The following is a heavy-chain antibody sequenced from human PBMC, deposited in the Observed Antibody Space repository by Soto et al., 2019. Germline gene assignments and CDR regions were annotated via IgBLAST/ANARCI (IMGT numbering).Heavy chain of an antibody. Sequence: EVQLVESGGGLVQPGRSLRLSCVASGFTFDDYAMHWVRQGPGKGLEWVSGISWNGGRIGYADSVKGRFTISRDNATNSLYLQMDSLRAEDTALYYCAKDKAKSSSSPTRVFDMWGQGTTVTVSS. J-gene: IGHJ3*02. D-gene: IGHD6-13*01. CDR3: AKDKAKSSSSPTRVFDM. CDR2: ISWNGGRI. CDR1: GFTFDDYA. V-gene: IGHV3-9*01.